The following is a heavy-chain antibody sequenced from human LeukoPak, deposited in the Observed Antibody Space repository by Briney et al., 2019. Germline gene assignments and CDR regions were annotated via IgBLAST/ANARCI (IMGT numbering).Heavy chain of an antibody. CDR2: MSASGGST. V-gene: IGHV3-23*01. Sequence: GGSLRLSCAASGFTFSNCAMSWVRQAPGKGLEWVSAMSASGGSTYYADSVKGRFTISRDNSKSTLFLQMNSLRGEDTAVYYCAKSGSGWYGFDYWGQGTLVTVSS. CDR1: GFTFSNCA. CDR3: AKSGSGWYGFDY. J-gene: IGHJ4*02. D-gene: IGHD6-19*01.